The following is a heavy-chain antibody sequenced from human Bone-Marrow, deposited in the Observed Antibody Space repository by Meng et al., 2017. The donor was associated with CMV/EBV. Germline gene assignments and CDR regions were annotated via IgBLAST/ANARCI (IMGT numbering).Heavy chain of an antibody. D-gene: IGHD3-10*01. Sequence: SETLSLTCTVSGGSVSSGSYYWSWIRQPPGKGLEWVGYIYYSGSTNYNPSLKSRVTISVVTSKNQFSLKLSSVTAADTAVYYCARWKPVTMIRGYYYYGMDVWGQGTTVTVSS. J-gene: IGHJ6*02. V-gene: IGHV4-61*01. CDR3: ARWKPVTMIRGYYYYGMDV. CDR2: IYYSGST. CDR1: GGSVSSGSYY.